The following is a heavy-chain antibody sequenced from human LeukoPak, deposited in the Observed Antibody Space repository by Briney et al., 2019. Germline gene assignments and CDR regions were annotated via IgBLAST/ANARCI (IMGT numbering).Heavy chain of an antibody. CDR2: ISAYNGNT. J-gene: IGHJ5*02. CDR3: ARAWLGLTGDGYTADNWFDP. Sequence: ASVKVSCKASGYTFTSYGISWVRQAPGQGLEWMGWISAYNGNTNYAQKLQGRVTMTTDTSTSTAYMELRSPRSDDTAVYYCARAWLGLTGDGYTADNWFDPWGQGTLVTVSS. CDR1: GYTFTSYG. D-gene: IGHD5-24*01. V-gene: IGHV1-18*01.